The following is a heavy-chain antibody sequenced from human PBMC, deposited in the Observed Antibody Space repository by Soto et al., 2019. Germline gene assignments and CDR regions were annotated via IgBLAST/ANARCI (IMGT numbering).Heavy chain of an antibody. CDR2: ISYDGSNK. Sequence: GGSLRLSCAASGFTFSSYGMHWVRQAPGKGLEWVAVISYDGSNKYYADSVKGRFTISRDNSKNTLYLQMNSLRAEDTAVYYCAKPLMWDSSAIDYWGQGTLVTVSS. V-gene: IGHV3-30*18. J-gene: IGHJ4*02. CDR3: AKPLMWDSSAIDY. D-gene: IGHD3-22*01. CDR1: GFTFSSYG.